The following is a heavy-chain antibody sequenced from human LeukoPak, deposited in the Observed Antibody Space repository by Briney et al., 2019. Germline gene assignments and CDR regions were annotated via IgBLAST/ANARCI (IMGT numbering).Heavy chain of an antibody. V-gene: IGHV4-59*01. D-gene: IGHD4-17*01. Sequence: SETLSLTCTVSGGSISSYYWSWIRQPPGKGLEWIGYIYYSGSNNYNPSLKSRVTISVDTSKNQFSLKLSSVTAADTAVYYCARDNGLSFDYWGQGTLVTVSS. CDR2: IYYSGSN. J-gene: IGHJ4*02. CDR3: ARDNGLSFDY. CDR1: GGSISSYY.